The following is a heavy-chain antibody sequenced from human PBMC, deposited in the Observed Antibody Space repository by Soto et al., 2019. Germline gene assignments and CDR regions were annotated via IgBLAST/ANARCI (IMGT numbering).Heavy chain of an antibody. CDR3: AKLRDDDAFDI. Sequence: GGSLRLSCAASGFTFSSYGMHWVRQAPGKGLEWVAVISYDGSNKYYADSVKGRFTISRDNSKNTLYLQMNSLRAEDTAVYYCAKLRDDDAFDIWGQGTMVTVSS. D-gene: IGHD1-1*01. CDR2: ISYDGSNK. CDR1: GFTFSSYG. V-gene: IGHV3-30*18. J-gene: IGHJ3*02.